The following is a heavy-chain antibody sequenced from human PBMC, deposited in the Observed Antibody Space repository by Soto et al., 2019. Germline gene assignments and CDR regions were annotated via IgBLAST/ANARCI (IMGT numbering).Heavy chain of an antibody. CDR1: GFTFSNVW. V-gene: IGHV3-11*05. Sequence: GGSLRLSCTASGFTFSNVWMSWVRQAPGKGLECVAYISVSSTYANYADSVEGRFTVSRGNAENSLFLQMNSLRAEDTAVYYCARGVRYYSSEKPANFDYWGQGALVTVSS. D-gene: IGHD3-10*01. J-gene: IGHJ4*02. CDR3: ARGVRYYSSEKPANFDY. CDR2: ISVSSTYA.